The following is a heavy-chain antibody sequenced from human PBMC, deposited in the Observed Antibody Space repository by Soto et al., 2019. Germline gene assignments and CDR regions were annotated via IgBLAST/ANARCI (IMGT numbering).Heavy chain of an antibody. CDR2: IYSGGST. Sequence: PGGSLRLSCAASGFTVSSNYMSWVRQAPGKGLEWVSGIYSGGSTYHADSVKGRFTISRDNSKNTLYLQMNSLRAEDTAVYYCGSGIADSVRSANSHYYSGMDVWGQGTTVTVSS. CDR1: GFTVSSNY. D-gene: IGHD2-21*01. CDR3: GSGIADSVRSANSHYYSGMDV. V-gene: IGHV3-53*01. J-gene: IGHJ6*02.